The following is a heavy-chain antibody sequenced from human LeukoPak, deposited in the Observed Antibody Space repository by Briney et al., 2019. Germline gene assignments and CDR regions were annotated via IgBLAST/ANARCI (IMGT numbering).Heavy chain of an antibody. CDR1: GFTFSSYG. CDR3: AKATGLSGYYSYYFDY. D-gene: IGHD3-22*01. J-gene: IGHJ4*02. CDR2: ISYDGSNK. Sequence: GRSLRLSCAASGFTFSSYGMHWVRQAPGKGLEWVAVISYDGSNKYYADSVKGRFTISRDNSKNTLYLQMNSLRAEDTAVYYCAKATGLSGYYSYYFDYWGQGTLVTVSS. V-gene: IGHV3-30*18.